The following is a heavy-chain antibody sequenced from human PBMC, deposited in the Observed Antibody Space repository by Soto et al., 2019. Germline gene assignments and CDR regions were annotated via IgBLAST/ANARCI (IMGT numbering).Heavy chain of an antibody. CDR2: ISAYNGNT. V-gene: IGHV1-18*01. J-gene: IGHJ4*02. D-gene: IGHD4-17*01. CDR1: GYTFTSYG. Sequence: ASVKVSCKASGYTFTSYGISWVRQAPGQGLEWMGWISAYNGNTNYAQKLQGRVTMTTDTSTSTAYMELRSLRSDDTAVYYCARDEGAMTTVTTYDYWGQGTLVTVSS. CDR3: ARDEGAMTTVTTYDY.